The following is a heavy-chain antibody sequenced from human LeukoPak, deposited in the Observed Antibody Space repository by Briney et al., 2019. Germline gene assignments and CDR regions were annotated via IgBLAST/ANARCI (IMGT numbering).Heavy chain of an antibody. Sequence: GASVKVSCKASGYTFISYYIHWVRQAPGQGLEWMGVINPSSGSPSYAQNFQGRVTMTRDTSTSTVYMELSSLRPEDTAVYYCARGFRGQQWLVGWGQGTLVTVSS. J-gene: IGHJ4*02. CDR1: GYTFISYY. V-gene: IGHV1-46*01. CDR2: INPSSGSP. D-gene: IGHD6-19*01. CDR3: ARGFRGQQWLVG.